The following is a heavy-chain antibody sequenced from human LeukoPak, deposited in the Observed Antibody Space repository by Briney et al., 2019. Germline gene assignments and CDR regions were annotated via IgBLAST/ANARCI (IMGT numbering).Heavy chain of an antibody. CDR3: AKDGPIVVVVAATSSDY. CDR1: GFTFSSYA. V-gene: IGHV3-23*01. J-gene: IGHJ4*02. Sequence: PGGSLRLSCAASGFTFSSYAMSWVRQAPGKGLEWVSAISGSGGSTYYADSVKGRFTISRDNSKNTLYLQMNSLRAEDTAVYYCAKDGPIVVVVAATSSDYWGQGTLVTVSS. CDR2: ISGSGGST. D-gene: IGHD2-15*01.